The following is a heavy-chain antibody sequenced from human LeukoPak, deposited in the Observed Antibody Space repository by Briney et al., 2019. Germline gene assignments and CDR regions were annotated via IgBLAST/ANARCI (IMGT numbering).Heavy chain of an antibody. CDR1: GYTFTSYG. CDR3: ARSIVVVPAAIVRVWYPNDY. CDR2: ISAYNGNT. D-gene: IGHD2-2*01. V-gene: IGHV1-18*01. Sequence: ASVEVSCKASGYTFTSYGISWVRQAPGQGLEWMGWISAYNGNTNYAQKLQGRVTMTTDTSTSTAYMELRSLRSDDTAVYYCARSIVVVPAAIVRVWYPNDYWGQGTLVTVSS. J-gene: IGHJ4*02.